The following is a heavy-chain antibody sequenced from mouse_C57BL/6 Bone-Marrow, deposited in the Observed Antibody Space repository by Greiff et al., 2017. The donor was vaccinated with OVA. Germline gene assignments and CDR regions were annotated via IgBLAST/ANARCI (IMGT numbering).Heavy chain of an antibody. J-gene: IGHJ2*01. CDR3: ARDTTVVAFGY. Sequence: EVKLQQSGPELVKPGASVKISCKASGYTFTDYYMNWVKQSHGKSLEWIGDINPNNGGTSYNQKFKGKATLTVDKSSSTAYMELRSLTSEDSAVYYCARDTTVVAFGYWGQGTTLTVSS. V-gene: IGHV1-26*01. D-gene: IGHD1-1*01. CDR2: INPNNGGT. CDR1: GYTFTDYY.